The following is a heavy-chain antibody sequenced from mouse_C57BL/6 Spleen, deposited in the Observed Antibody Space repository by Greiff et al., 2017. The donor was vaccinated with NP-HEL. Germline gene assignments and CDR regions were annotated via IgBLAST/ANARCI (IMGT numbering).Heavy chain of an antibody. V-gene: IGHV1-82*01. CDR2: IYHGDGDT. D-gene: IGHD1-1*02. CDR3: AKRGNFDY. J-gene: IGHJ2*01. CDR1: GYAFSSSW. Sequence: VQLQQSGPELVKPGASVKISCTASGYAFSSSWMNWVKQRPGKGLEWIGRIYHGDGDTNYTGKFKGKATLTADKSSITAYMQLSSLTYEDAAVYCCAKRGNFDYWGQGTTLTVSS.